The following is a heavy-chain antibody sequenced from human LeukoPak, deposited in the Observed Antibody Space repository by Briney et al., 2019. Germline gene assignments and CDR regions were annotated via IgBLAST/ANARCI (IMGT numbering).Heavy chain of an antibody. Sequence: EGSLRLSCAASGFTFSTYWMSWVRQAPGKGLEWVANIKPDGSEKHYVDSVTGRFTISRDNAKNSLYLQMNSLRDEDTAVYYCAREVGSPAVGSAFHLWGQGTMVTVSS. V-gene: IGHV3-7*01. CDR3: AREVGSPAVGSAFHL. J-gene: IGHJ3*01. CDR2: IKPDGSEK. CDR1: GFTFSTYW. D-gene: IGHD2-15*01.